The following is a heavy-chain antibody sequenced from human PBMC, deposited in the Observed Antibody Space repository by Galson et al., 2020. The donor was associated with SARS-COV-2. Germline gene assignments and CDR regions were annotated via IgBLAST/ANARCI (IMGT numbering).Heavy chain of an antibody. J-gene: IGHJ4*02. CDR2: ISGSGGST. CDR1: GFTFSSYA. Sequence: GESLKISCAASGFTFSSYAMSWVRQAPGKGLEWVSAISGSGGSTYYADSVKGRFTISRDNSKNTLYLQMNSLRAEDTAVYYCAKDLWVTQWLVPVDYWGQGTLVTVSS. V-gene: IGHV3-23*01. CDR3: AKDLWVTQWLVPVDY. D-gene: IGHD6-19*01.